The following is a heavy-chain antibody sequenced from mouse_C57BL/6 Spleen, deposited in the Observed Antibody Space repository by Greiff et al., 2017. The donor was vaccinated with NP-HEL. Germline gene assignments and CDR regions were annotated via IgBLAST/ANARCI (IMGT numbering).Heavy chain of an antibody. V-gene: IGHV1-61*01. CDR1: GYTFTSYW. CDR2: IYPSDSET. Sequence: VQLQQPGAELVRPGSSVKLSCKASGYTFTSYWMDWVKQRPGQGLEWIGNIYPSDSETHYNQKFKDKATLTVDKSSSTAYMQLSSLTSEDSAVYYCAREGDYYGSSPPWFAYWGQGTLVTVSA. J-gene: IGHJ3*01. CDR3: AREGDYYGSSPPWFAY. D-gene: IGHD1-1*01.